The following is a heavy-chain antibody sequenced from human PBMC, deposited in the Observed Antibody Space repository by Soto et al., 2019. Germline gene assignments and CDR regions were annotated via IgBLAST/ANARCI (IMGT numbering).Heavy chain of an antibody. Sequence: GASVKVSCKASGYTFTSYAMHWVRQAPGRRLEWMGWINAGNGNTKYSQKFQGRVTITRDTSASTAYMELSSLRSEDTAVYYCARVYCSGGSCYPGLFDYWGQGTLVTVSS. CDR3: ARVYCSGGSCYPGLFDY. J-gene: IGHJ4*02. CDR1: GYTFTSYA. D-gene: IGHD2-15*01. CDR2: INAGNGNT. V-gene: IGHV1-3*01.